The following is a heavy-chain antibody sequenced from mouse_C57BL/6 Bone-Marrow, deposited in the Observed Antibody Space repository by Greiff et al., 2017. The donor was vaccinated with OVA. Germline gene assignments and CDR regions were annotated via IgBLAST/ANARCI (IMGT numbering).Heavy chain of an antibody. V-gene: IGHV1-82*01. CDR3: ARWNFYYGSSYYFDY. Sequence: QVQLQQSGAELAKPGASVKISCKASGYAFSSSWMNWVKQRPGKGLEWIGRIYPGDGDTNYNGKFKGKATLTADKSSSTAYMQLSSLTSEDSAVYFCARWNFYYGSSYYFDYWGQGTTLTVSS. CDR1: GYAFSSSW. D-gene: IGHD1-1*01. J-gene: IGHJ2*01. CDR2: IYPGDGDT.